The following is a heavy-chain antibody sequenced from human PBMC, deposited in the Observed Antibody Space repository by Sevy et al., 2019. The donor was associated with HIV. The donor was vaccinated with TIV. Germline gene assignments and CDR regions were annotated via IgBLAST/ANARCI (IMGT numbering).Heavy chain of an antibody. V-gene: IGHV3-7*01. D-gene: IGHD6-13*01. CDR3: ARDHPHSSSWFAPGGRGPVDY. CDR1: GFTFSSYW. J-gene: IGHJ4*02. CDR2: IKQDGSEK. Sequence: GGSLRLSCAASGFTFSSYWMSWVRQAPGKGLEWVANIKQDGSEKYYVDSVKGRFTISRDNAKNSLYLQMNSLRAEDTAVYYCARDHPHSSSWFAPGGRGPVDYWGQGTLVTVSS.